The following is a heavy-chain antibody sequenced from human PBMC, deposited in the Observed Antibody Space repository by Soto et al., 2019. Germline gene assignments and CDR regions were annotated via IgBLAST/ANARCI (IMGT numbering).Heavy chain of an antibody. Sequence: EVQLLESGADLVQPRGSLRLSCAASGFTFSNYAMTWVRQAPGKGLEWVSTISGSGDSTYYADSVKGRFTISRDNSKNTLYLQMNSLRADDTAVYYCATGRQMGYWGQGTQVIVSS. CDR3: ATGRQMGY. V-gene: IGHV3-23*01. CDR2: ISGSGDST. J-gene: IGHJ4*02. CDR1: GFTFSNYA. D-gene: IGHD7-27*01.